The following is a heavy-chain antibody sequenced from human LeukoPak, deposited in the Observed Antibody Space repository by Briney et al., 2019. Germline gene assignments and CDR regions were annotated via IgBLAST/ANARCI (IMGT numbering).Heavy chain of an antibody. D-gene: IGHD1-26*01. CDR1: GGSISSYY. J-gene: IGHJ4*02. CDR2: IYPSGST. Sequence: SETLSLTCTVSGGSISSYYWTWMRKPAGKGLEWIGRIYPSGSTNYNPSLKSRVTMSVDTSKNQFSLKLSSVTAADTAVYYCARENSGSYREFDYWGQGTLVTVFS. V-gene: IGHV4-4*07. CDR3: ARENSGSYREFDY.